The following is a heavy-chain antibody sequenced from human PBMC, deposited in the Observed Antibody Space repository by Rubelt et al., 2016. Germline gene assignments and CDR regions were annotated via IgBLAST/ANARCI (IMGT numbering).Heavy chain of an antibody. J-gene: IGHJ1*01. CDR2: IYYSGST. CDR1: GGSISSSSYY. CDR3: ARTIRLVGATLSNFQH. Sequence: QLQLQESGPGLVKPSETLSLTCTVSGGSISSSSYYWGWIRQPPGKGLEWIGSIYYSGSTYYNPSLMCGVSISVDTSMNQFSLKLGSVTAADTAVYYCARTIRLVGATLSNFQHWGQGTLVTVSS. D-gene: IGHD1-26*01. V-gene: IGHV4-39*01.